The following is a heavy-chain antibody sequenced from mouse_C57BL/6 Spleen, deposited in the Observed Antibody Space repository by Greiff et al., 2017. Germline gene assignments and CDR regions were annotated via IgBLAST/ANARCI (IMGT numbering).Heavy chain of an antibody. CDR3: TTSRKAMDY. Sequence: EVQGVEYGAELVRPGASVKLSCTASGFNTKDDYMHWVKQRPEQGLEWIGWIDPENGDTEYASKFQGKATITADTSSNTAYLQLSSLTSEDTAVYYWTTSRKAMDYWGQGTSVTVSS. J-gene: IGHJ4*01. V-gene: IGHV14-4*01. CDR1: GFNTKDDY. CDR2: IDPENGDT.